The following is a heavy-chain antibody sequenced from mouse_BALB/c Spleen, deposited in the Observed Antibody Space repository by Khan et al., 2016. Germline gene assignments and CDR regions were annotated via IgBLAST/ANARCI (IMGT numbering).Heavy chain of an antibody. CDR3: ARPYHYGSSYFDV. V-gene: IGHV1S81*02. CDR1: GYAFTSYC. J-gene: IGHJ1*01. D-gene: IGHD1-1*01. CDR2: IVPSNGRY. Sequence: QVQLKQSGAELVKPGASGKLSCKASGYAFTSYCIHWVKQRPGQGLGWIGDIVPSNGRYSYNEKFTIKATLTVDKSSSTAYMQLSSLTSEDSDVYYCARPYHYGSSYFDVGGAGTTVTVSA.